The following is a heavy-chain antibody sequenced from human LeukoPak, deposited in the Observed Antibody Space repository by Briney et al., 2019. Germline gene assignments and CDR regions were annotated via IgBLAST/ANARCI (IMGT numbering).Heavy chain of an antibody. CDR3: ARLDYSDSYFDN. CDR2: IYYSGST. J-gene: IGHJ4*02. V-gene: IGHV4-39*01. D-gene: IGHD4-11*01. Sequence: WVRQPPGKGLEWIGNIYYSGSTYYNPSLKSRVTISVDTSKNQFSLTLSSVIDADTAVYYCARLDYSDSYFDNWGQGTLVTVSS.